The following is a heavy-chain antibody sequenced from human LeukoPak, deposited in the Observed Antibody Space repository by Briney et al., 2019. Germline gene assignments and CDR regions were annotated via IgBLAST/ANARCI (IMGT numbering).Heavy chain of an antibody. Sequence: NPSETLSLTCTVSGGSISSSSYYWGWIRQPPGKGLEWIGSIYYSGSTYYNPSLKSRVTISVDTSKNQFSLKLSSVTAADTAVYYCARPHNYGDYEYYFDYWGQGTLVTVSS. CDR2: IYYSGST. D-gene: IGHD4-17*01. CDR1: GGSISSSSYY. J-gene: IGHJ4*02. V-gene: IGHV4-39*01. CDR3: ARPHNYGDYEYYFDY.